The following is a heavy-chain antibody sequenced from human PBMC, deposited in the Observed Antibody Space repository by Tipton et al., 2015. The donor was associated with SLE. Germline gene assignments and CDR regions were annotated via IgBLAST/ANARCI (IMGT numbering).Heavy chain of an antibody. CDR2: INADGSDT. J-gene: IGHJ4*02. V-gene: IGHV3-74*01. CDR3: ARDRKFSYSFDS. CDR1: GFTFSAYW. D-gene: IGHD1-14*01. Sequence: SLRLSCAASGFTFSAYWIHWVRRAPGKGLVWVSRINADGSDTNYADFVRGRFTISRDNAKNTLYLQMNRLTADDTALYYCARDRKFSYSFDSRGQGTLVTVSS.